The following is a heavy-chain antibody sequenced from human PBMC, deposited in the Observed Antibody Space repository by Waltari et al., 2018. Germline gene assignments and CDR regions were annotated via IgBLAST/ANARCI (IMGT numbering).Heavy chain of an antibody. CDR2: IYYRGCT. Sequence: QVQLQESGPGLVKPSGTLSLTCTVSGGSTSSGTWWSWVRQSPGQGLEWIGEIYYRGCTNDKPSLESRVAISVDRSKNQFSLSLSIVTAADTAMYFCARGTYSYGKYDSWGQGTLVTVSS. CDR3: ARGTYSYGKYDS. D-gene: IGHD5-18*01. CDR1: GGSTSSGTW. J-gene: IGHJ4*02. V-gene: IGHV4-4*02.